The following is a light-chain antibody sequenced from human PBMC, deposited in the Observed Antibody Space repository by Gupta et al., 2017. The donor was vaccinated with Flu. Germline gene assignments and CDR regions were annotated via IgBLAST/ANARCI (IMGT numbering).Light chain of an antibody. J-gene: IGLJ3*02. CDR1: SSNIGAGYD. Sequence: GQRVTISCTGSSSNIGAGYDVHWYQHLPGTAPKLLIYGSINRPSGVPDRFSGSKSGASASLAITGLQAEGEADYYCQSFDNSLSSMFGGGTKLTVL. V-gene: IGLV1-40*03. CDR2: GSI. CDR3: QSFDNSLSSM.